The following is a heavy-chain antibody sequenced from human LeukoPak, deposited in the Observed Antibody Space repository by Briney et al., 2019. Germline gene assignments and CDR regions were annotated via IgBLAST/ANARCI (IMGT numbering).Heavy chain of an antibody. D-gene: IGHD6-13*01. CDR2: INPSGGST. Sequence: GASVKVSCKASGYTFTSYYMHWVRQAPGQGLEWMGIINPSGGSTSYAQKFQGRVTMTRDMSTSPVYMELSSLRSEDTAVYYCAREPTIAAAGSDYWGQGTLVTVPS. CDR1: GYTFTSYY. CDR3: AREPTIAAAGSDY. V-gene: IGHV1-46*01. J-gene: IGHJ4*02.